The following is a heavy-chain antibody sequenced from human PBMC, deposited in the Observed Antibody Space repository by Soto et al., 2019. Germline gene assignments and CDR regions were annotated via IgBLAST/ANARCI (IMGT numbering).Heavy chain of an antibody. J-gene: IGHJ6*02. V-gene: IGHV4-39*01. Sequence: PSETLSLTCTVSSGTISSRSHYWDWIRQPPGEGLEWIGVIDDSGSTHYSESLKSRVTISVDTSKNQFSLKVSSVTATGTAVYYCARQGRNTRIVLIKHYATDCWGQGTAAPVSS. D-gene: IGHD1-1*01. CDR3: ARQGRNTRIVLIKHYATDC. CDR2: IDDSGST. CDR1: SGTISSRSHY.